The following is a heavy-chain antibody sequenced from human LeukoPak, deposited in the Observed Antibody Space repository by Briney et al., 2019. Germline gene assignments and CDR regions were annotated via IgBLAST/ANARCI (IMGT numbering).Heavy chain of an antibody. CDR2: INAANGST. D-gene: IGHD3-22*01. Sequence: ASVKVSCKASGYSFTDYAMHWVRQAPGRRLEWMGWINAANGSTKYSQKFQCRVTITRDTSASRAYMELSSLRSEDTAVYYCAGTCYYDSSGYYPAFDYWGQGTLVTVSS. J-gene: IGHJ4*02. CDR1: GYSFTDYA. CDR3: AGTCYYDSSGYYPAFDY. V-gene: IGHV1-3*01.